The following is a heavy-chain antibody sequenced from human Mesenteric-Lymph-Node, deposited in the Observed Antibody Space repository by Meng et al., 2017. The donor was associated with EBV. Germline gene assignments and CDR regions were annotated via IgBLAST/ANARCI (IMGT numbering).Heavy chain of an antibody. J-gene: IGHJ5*02. V-gene: IGHV4-34*02. CDR2: VNHGGAT. Sequence: QVNLRQGVAGVLKPSETLSLTSAVYGASFSDYYWTWIRQPPGKGLEWIGEVNHGGATIYNPSLESRVTISIDTSKNQFSLKVTSVTAADTAVYFCATLGSFASSIDPWGQGTLVTVSS. CDR1: GASFSDYY. D-gene: IGHD3-16*01. CDR3: ATLGSFASSIDP.